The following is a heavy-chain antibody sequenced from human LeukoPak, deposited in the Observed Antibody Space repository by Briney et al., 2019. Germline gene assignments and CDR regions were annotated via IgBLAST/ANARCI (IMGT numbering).Heavy chain of an antibody. CDR1: GGSFSGYY. V-gene: IGHV4-34*01. D-gene: IGHD4-11*01. Sequence: SETLSLTCAVYGGSFSGYYWSWIRQPPGKGLEWIGEINHSGSTNYNPSLKSRVTISVDTSKNQFSLKLSSVTAADTAVYYCARETSSNYAGLYYYYYMDVWGKGTTVTVSS. CDR2: INHSGST. J-gene: IGHJ6*03. CDR3: ARETSSNYAGLYYYYYMDV.